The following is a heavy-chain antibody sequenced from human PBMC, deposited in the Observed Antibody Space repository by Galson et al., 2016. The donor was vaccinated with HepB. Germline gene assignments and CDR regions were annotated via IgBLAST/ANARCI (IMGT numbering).Heavy chain of an antibody. CDR3: VHIVHSGSYYYFAY. D-gene: IGHD1-26*01. CDR2: IYWDGDE. V-gene: IGHV2-5*02. CDR1: GISLSTTGVG. J-gene: IGHJ4*02. Sequence: PALVKPTQTLTLTCIFSGISLSTTGVGVGWMRQPPGKTLEWLAHIYWDGDERYSPSLKSRLTITKDTSKNRVVLTMTNMDPVDTATYYCVHIVHSGSYYYFAYWGQGTLATVSS.